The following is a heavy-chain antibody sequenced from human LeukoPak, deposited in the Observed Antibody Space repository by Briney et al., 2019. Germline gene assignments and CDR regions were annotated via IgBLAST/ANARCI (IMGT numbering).Heavy chain of an antibody. Sequence: GGTLRLPCAASGFTFTDSYMTWVRQAPGKGLEWLSYISGSGDDTNYADSVRGRFTISRDNAKNSLYLQMNSLRVEDTAVYYCARDPRTVRIWGQGTLVTVSS. D-gene: IGHD1-1*01. CDR2: ISGSGDDT. J-gene: IGHJ4*02. CDR3: ARDPRTVRI. CDR1: GFTFTDSY. V-gene: IGHV3-11*06.